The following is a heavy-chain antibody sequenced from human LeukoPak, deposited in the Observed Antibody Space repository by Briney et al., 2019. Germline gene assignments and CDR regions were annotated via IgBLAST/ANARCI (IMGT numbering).Heavy chain of an antibody. V-gene: IGHV1-46*01. CDR2: FNPSSGHT. J-gene: IGHJ4*02. Sequence: ASVKVSCKTSGYTFTNSIIYWVRHAPGQGLEWMAIFNPSSGHTTTAQNLQGRITVTSDRSTSTVFMEMSSLRSADTAVYYCARDGPGDYGDLDYWGQGTPVTVSS. D-gene: IGHD4-17*01. CDR3: ARDGPGDYGDLDY. CDR1: GYTFTNSI.